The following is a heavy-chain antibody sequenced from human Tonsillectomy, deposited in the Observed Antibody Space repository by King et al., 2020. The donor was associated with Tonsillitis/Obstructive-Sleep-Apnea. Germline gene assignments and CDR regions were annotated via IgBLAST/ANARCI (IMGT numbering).Heavy chain of an antibody. J-gene: IGHJ4*02. CDR3: GVHDNSGFYVYCFDY. CDR1: GFTFGDFA. V-gene: IGHV3-49*04. Sequence: VQLVESGGGLVQPGRSLRLSCTASGFTFGDFAMSWVRQAPGKGLEWVGFIRSKDYGGTKEYAASVTGRFTISRDDSKGIAYLQMNSLKTEDTAVYYCGVHDNSGFYVYCFDYWGQGTLVTVSS. D-gene: IGHD3-22*01. CDR2: IRSKDYGGTK.